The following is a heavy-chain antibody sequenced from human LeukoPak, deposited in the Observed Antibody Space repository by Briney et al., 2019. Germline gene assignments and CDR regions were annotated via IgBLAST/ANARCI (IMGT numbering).Heavy chain of an antibody. J-gene: IGHJ3*02. D-gene: IGHD3-3*01. CDR3: ARDRWPDFLSGYGAFDI. CDR1: GGSISSYY. Sequence: SETLSLTCTVSGGSISSYYWSWIRQPPGKGLEWIGYIYYSGSTNYNPSLKSRVTISVDTSKNQFSLKLSSVTAADTAVYYCARDRWPDFLSGYGAFDIWGQGTMVTVSS. V-gene: IGHV4-59*01. CDR2: IYYSGST.